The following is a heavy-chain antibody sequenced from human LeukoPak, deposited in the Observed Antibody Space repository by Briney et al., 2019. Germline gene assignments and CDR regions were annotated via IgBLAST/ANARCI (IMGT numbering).Heavy chain of an antibody. J-gene: IGHJ4*02. D-gene: IGHD3-3*01. V-gene: IGHV1-18*01. CDR3: ARPPYYDGDYFDY. CDR1: GHTFTSYG. CDR2: ISADNGNT. Sequence: ASVKVSCKASGHTFTSYGISCVRHAPGQGLEWMGWISADNGNTNYAQTLQGRVTMTTDTSTSTAYMELRSLRSDDTAVYYCARPPYYDGDYFDYWGQGILVTVSS.